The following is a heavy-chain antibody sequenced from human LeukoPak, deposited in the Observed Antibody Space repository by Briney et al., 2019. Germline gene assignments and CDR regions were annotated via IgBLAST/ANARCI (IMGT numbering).Heavy chain of an antibody. CDR1: GFTFSSYS. V-gene: IGHV3-21*01. CDR3: ARDQSVRGPLDY. CDR2: ISSSSSYI. J-gene: IGHJ4*02. Sequence: GGSLSLSCAASGFTFSSYSMNWVRQAPGKGLEWVSSISSSSSYIYYADSVKGRFTISRDNAKNSLYLQMNSLRAEDTAAYYCARDQSVRGPLDYWGQGTLVTVSS. D-gene: IGHD3-10*01.